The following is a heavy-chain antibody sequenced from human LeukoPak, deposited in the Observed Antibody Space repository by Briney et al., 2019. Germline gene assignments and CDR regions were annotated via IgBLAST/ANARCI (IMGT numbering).Heavy chain of an antibody. CDR1: GFIFSSYA. CDR2: ISGSGGST. V-gene: IGHV3-23*01. D-gene: IGHD2-2*02. CDR3: ARAGCSSTSCYTTYGMDV. J-gene: IGHJ6*02. Sequence: GGSLRLSCAASGFIFSSYAMSWVRQAPGKGLEWVSVISGSGGSTYYADSVKGRFTISRDNSKNTVYLQMKSLRAEDTAVYYCARAGCSSTSCYTTYGMDVWGQGTTVNVSS.